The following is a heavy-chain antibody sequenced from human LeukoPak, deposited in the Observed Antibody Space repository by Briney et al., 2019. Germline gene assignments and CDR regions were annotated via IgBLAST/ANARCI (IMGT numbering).Heavy chain of an antibody. Sequence: GASVKVSCKASGGTFSSYAISWVRQAPGQGLEWMGGIIPIFGTANYAQKFQGRVTITADESTSTAYMELSSLRSEDTAVYYCASSPSNYYGDYFDYWGQGTLVTVSS. D-gene: IGHD4-17*01. V-gene: IGHV1-69*13. J-gene: IGHJ4*02. CDR1: GGTFSSYA. CDR2: IIPIFGTA. CDR3: ASSPSNYYGDYFDY.